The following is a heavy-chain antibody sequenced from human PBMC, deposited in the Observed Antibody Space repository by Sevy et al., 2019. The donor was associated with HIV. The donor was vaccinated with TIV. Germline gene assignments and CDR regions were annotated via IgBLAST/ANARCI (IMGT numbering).Heavy chain of an antibody. CDR1: GFTFSSYW. CDR3: ARIKSYDFWSGYYTEYYYYGMDV. J-gene: IGHJ6*02. CDR2: INSDGSST. D-gene: IGHD3-3*01. V-gene: IGHV3-74*01. Sequence: GGSLRLSCAASGFTFSSYWMHWVRQAPGKGLVWVSRINSDGSSTSYADSVKGRFTISRDNAKNTLYLQMNSLRAEDTAVYYCARIKSYDFWSGYYTEYYYYGMDVWGQGTTVTVSS.